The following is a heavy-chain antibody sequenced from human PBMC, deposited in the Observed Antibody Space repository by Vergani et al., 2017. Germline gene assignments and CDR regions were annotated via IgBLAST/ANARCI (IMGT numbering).Heavy chain of an antibody. CDR3: ARVNTETNGHLYYYYYMDV. CDR1: GGSFTSYH. CDR2: IYHTGRP. J-gene: IGHJ6*03. V-gene: IGHV4-34*01. D-gene: IGHD4-11*01. Sequence: QVQLQQWGGGLLKPSETLSLTCVVNGGSFTSYHWTWIRQSPGEGLEWVGDIYHTGRPDYNPSLKSRLTMSVDKSTNQFSLTLISVTATDTAIYFCARVNTETNGHLYYYYYMDVWGQGTAVTVS.